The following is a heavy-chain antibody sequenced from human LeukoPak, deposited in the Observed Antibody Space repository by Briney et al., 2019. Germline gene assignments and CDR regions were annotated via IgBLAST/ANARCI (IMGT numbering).Heavy chain of an antibody. Sequence: GGSLRLSCSASGFTFSSYGMHWVRQAPGKGLEWVAVIWYDGSNKYYADSVRGRFTFSRDNSKNTLYLQMNSLRAEDTAVYYCARDRVVLSSDYYFDYWGQGTLVTVSS. V-gene: IGHV3-33*08. CDR2: IWYDGSNK. J-gene: IGHJ4*02. CDR3: ARDRVVLSSDYYFDY. D-gene: IGHD3-22*01. CDR1: GFTFSSYG.